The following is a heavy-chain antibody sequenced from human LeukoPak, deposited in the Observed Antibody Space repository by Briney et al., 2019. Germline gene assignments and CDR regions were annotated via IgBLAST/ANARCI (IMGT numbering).Heavy chain of an antibody. Sequence: SETLSLTCTVSGGSISSGGYYWSWIRQHPGKGLEWIGYIYYSGSTYYNPSLKSRVTVSVDTSKNQFSLKLSSVTAADTAVYYCARGRINLFDYWGQGTLVTVSS. J-gene: IGHJ4*02. D-gene: IGHD3-10*01. CDR3: ARGRINLFDY. V-gene: IGHV4-31*03. CDR1: GGSISSGGYY. CDR2: IYYSGST.